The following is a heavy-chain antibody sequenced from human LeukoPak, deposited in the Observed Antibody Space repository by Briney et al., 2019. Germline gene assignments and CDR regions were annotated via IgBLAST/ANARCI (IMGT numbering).Heavy chain of an antibody. D-gene: IGHD6-6*01. J-gene: IGHJ4*02. Sequence: ASVKVSCKASGYTFTGYYMHWVRQAPGQGLEWMGWINPNSGGTNYAQKFQGRVTMTRDTSISTAYMELSRLRSDDTAVYYCARGPIAARPLADYWGQGTLVTVSS. V-gene: IGHV1-2*02. CDR1: GYTFTGYY. CDR3: ARGPIAARPLADY. CDR2: INPNSGGT.